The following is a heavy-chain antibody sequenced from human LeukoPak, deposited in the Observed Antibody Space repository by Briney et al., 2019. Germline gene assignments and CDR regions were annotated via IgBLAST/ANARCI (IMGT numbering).Heavy chain of an antibody. CDR3: AKRGVVIRVILVGFHKEAYYFDS. J-gene: IGHJ4*02. CDR2: ISGSGGGT. CDR1: GITLSNYG. V-gene: IGHV3-23*01. D-gene: IGHD3-22*01. Sequence: EAGGSLRLSCAVSGITLSNYGMSWVRQAPGKGLEWVAGISGSGGGTIYADSVKGRFTISRDNAKNTLYLQMNSLRAEDTVVYFCAKRGVVIRVILVGFHKEAYYFDSWGQGALVTVSS.